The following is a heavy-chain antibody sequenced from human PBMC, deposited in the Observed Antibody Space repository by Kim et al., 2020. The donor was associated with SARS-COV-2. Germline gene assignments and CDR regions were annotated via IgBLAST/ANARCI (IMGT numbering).Heavy chain of an antibody. CDR3: ARMQLLWFGELLGAFDI. V-gene: IGHV3-11*04. Sequence: VEGRFTISRNNAKSSLDLQMNSLRAEDTAVYYCARMQLLWFGELLGAFDIWGQGTMVTVSS. J-gene: IGHJ3*02. D-gene: IGHD3-10*01.